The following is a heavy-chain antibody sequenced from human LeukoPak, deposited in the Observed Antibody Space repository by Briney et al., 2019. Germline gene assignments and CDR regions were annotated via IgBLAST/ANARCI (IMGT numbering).Heavy chain of an antibody. J-gene: IGHJ4*02. D-gene: IGHD3-10*01. V-gene: IGHV3-23*01. CDR1: GFTFHSYA. CDR3: ARSPPYGSRSDYFDY. CDR2: ISGSGGAT. Sequence: GGSLRLSCAASGFTFHSYAINWVRQPPGKGLEWVSIISGSGGATFYADSVQGRFTISRDNSKNTLYLQMNSLRAEDTAVYYCARSPPYGSRSDYFDYWGQGTLVTVSS.